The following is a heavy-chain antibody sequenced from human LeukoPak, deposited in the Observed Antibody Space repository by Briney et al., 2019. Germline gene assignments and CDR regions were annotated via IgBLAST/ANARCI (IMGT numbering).Heavy chain of an antibody. CDR1: GVSISSYY. Sequence: SETLSLTCIVPGVSISSYYWSWIRQPPGKGLEWIGYIYYSGSTNHNPSLKSRVTISVDTSKNQFSLKLSSVTAADTAVYYCARHRSYCCSGGNCYLYYFDYWGQGTLVTVSS. V-gene: IGHV4-59*08. J-gene: IGHJ4*02. CDR3: ARHRSYCCSGGNCYLYYFDY. D-gene: IGHD2-15*01. CDR2: IYYSGST.